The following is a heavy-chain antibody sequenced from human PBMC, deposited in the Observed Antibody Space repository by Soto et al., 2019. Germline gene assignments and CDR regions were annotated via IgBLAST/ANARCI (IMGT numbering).Heavy chain of an antibody. CDR2: ISAYNGNT. CDR3: ARGYYCSSTSCYPPYWFDP. CDR1: GYTFTSYG. J-gene: IGHJ5*02. V-gene: IGHV1-18*01. D-gene: IGHD2-2*01. Sequence: QVQLVQSGAEVKKPGASVKVSCKASGYTFTSYGISWVRQAPGQGLEWMGWISAYNGNTNYAQKLQGRVTMTTDTSTSTAYMELRSLRSDDTAVYYCARGYYCSSTSCYPPYWFDPWGQGTLVTVSS.